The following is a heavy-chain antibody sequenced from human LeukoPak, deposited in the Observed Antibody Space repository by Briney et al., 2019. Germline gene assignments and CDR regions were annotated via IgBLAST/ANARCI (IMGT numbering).Heavy chain of an antibody. Sequence: PGRSLRLSCAASGFTFSSYAMHWVRQAPGKGLEWVAVISYDGSNKYYADSVKGRFTISRDNSKNTLYLQMNSLRAEDTAVYYCARAESSSLQEDDFWSGYFDYWGQGTLVTVSS. CDR3: ARAESSSLQEDDFWSGYFDY. D-gene: IGHD3-3*01. V-gene: IGHV3-30*04. CDR1: GFTFSSYA. J-gene: IGHJ4*02. CDR2: ISYDGSNK.